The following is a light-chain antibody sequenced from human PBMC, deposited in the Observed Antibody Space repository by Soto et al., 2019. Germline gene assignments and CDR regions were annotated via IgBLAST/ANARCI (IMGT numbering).Light chain of an antibody. J-gene: IGKJ5*01. CDR1: QSVFNT. CDR2: GAS. V-gene: IGKV3-20*01. Sequence: IVRTQAPATLSVSPGERATLSCRASQSVFNTLAWYQQKPGQAPRLLIYGASSRATGIPDRFSGSGSGTDFTLTISRLEPEDFAVYYCQHYVSPPITFGQGTRLEIK. CDR3: QHYVSPPIT.